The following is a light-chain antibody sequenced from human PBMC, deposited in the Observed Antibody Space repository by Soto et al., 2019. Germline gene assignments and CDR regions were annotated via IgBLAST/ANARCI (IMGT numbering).Light chain of an antibody. J-gene: IGKJ1*01. V-gene: IGKV3-20*01. Sequence: EIVLTQSPGTLSLSPGERATLSCRASQSVNSNYLAWYQRKPGQAPRLLIYGASNRATDIPYRFSASGSGTDFPLTINRLEAEDFAVYYCQQYYSPPPTFGQGTKVEVK. CDR3: QQYYSPPPT. CDR1: QSVNSNY. CDR2: GAS.